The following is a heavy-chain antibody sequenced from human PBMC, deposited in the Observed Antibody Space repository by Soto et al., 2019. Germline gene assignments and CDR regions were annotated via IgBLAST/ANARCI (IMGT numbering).Heavy chain of an antibody. V-gene: IGHV3-23*01. J-gene: IGHJ4*02. CDR1: GFTFSSYA. CDR3: AKGSIAARQYFDY. D-gene: IGHD6-6*01. CDR2: ISGSGGST. Sequence: VGSLRLSCAASGFTFSSYAMSWVRQAPGKGLEWVSAISGSGGSTYYADSVKGRFTISRDNSKNTLYLQMNSLRAEDTAVYYCAKGSIAARQYFDYWGQGTLVTVSS.